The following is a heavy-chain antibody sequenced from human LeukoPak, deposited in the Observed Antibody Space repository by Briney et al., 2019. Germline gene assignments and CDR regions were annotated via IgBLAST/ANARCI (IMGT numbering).Heavy chain of an antibody. CDR2: IIPIFGTA. CDR3: ARQFGYDFWSGYDY. V-gene: IGHV1-69*01. CDR1: GGTFSSYA. D-gene: IGHD3-3*01. J-gene: IGHJ4*02. Sequence: GSSVKVSCKAPGGTFSSYAISWVRQAPGQGLEWMGGIIPIFGTANYAQKFQGRVTITADESTSTAYMELSSLRSEDTAVYYCARQFGYDFWSGYDYWGQGTLVTVSS.